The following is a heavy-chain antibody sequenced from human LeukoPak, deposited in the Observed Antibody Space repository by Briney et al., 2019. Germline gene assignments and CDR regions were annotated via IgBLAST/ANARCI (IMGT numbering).Heavy chain of an antibody. Sequence: ASVKVSCKVSGYSLTELSIHWVRQAPGKGLEWVGWMNPNSGNTGYAQKFQGRVTMTRNTSISTAYMELSSLRSEDTAVYYCARVRDGYNDAYDIWGQGTMVTVTS. J-gene: IGHJ3*02. CDR1: GYSLTELS. CDR2: MNPNSGNT. V-gene: IGHV1-8*01. CDR3: ARVRDGYNDAYDI. D-gene: IGHD5-24*01.